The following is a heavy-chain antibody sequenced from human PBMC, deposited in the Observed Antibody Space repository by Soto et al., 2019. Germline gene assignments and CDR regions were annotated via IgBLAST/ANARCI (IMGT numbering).Heavy chain of an antibody. Sequence: LVESGGGLVKPGGSLRLSCTASRFDFWRYTMNWVRQAPGKGLEWVSSIDRFGSYVYWEDSLRGRFTISRDNAKNSLFLQMDSLRPEDTAVYYCARDTFNLGRGVISGTYFGMDVWGRGTTVIVSS. V-gene: IGHV3-21*02. CDR3: ARDTFNLGRGVISGTYFGMDV. D-gene: IGHD3-10*01. J-gene: IGHJ6*02. CDR1: RFDFWRYT. CDR2: IDRFGSYV.